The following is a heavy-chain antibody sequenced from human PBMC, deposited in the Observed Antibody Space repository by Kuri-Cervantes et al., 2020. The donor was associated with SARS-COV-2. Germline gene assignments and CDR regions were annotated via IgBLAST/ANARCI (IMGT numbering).Heavy chain of an antibody. J-gene: IGHJ3*01. CDR1: GGSISSSSYY. CDR2: IYYNGNT. CDR3: ARGGTTVPTSGAFDF. Sequence: SETLSLTCTVSGGSISSSSYYWGWIRQPPGKGLEWIGSIYYNGNTFYSPSLKSRVTMSIDTSRNQFSLRLSSVTAADTAVYYCARGGTTVPTSGAFDFWGQGTLVTVSS. D-gene: IGHD4-17*01. V-gene: IGHV4-39*07.